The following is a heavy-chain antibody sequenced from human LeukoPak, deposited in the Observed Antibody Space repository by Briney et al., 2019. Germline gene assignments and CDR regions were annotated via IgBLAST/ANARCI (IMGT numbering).Heavy chain of an antibody. CDR1: GGSFSGYY. CDR2: INHSGST. V-gene: IGHV4-34*01. CDR3: ARVQGYDSSGYSDY. J-gene: IGHJ4*02. D-gene: IGHD3-22*01. Sequence: SETLPLTCAVYGGSFSGYYWSWIRQPPGKGLEWIGEINHSGSTNYNPSLKSRVTISVDTSKNQFSLKLSSVTAADTAVYYCARVQGYDSSGYSDYWGQGTLVTVSS.